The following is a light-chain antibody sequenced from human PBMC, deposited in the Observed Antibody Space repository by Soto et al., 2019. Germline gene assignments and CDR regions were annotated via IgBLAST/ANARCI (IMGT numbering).Light chain of an antibody. CDR3: TSYANTRAYL. CDR1: SSDVGGYNR. V-gene: IGLV2-18*02. Sequence: QSALTQPPSVSGSPGQSVTTSCTGTSSDVGGYNRVSWYQQPPGKAPKLLIYDVSNRPSGGSTRFSGSKSGNTASLTISGLQAEDDANDYGTSYANTRAYLFGPRTKVTVL. CDR2: DVS. J-gene: IGLJ1*01.